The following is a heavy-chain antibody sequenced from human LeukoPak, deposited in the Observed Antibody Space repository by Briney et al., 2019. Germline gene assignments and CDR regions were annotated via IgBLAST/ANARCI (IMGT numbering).Heavy chain of an antibody. D-gene: IGHD3-22*01. J-gene: IGHJ4*02. Sequence: PGGSLRLSCAASGFTFSSYAMSWVRQAPGKGLEWVPVISGSGSSTYYADSVKGRFTISRDNSKNTLYLHMNSLRAEDTAVYYCAKKEDYYHSPDYWGQGILVTVSS. CDR1: GFTFSSYA. CDR2: ISGSGSST. CDR3: AKKEDYYHSPDY. V-gene: IGHV3-23*01.